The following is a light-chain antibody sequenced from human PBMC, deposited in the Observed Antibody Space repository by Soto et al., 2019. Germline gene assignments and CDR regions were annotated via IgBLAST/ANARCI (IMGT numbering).Light chain of an antibody. J-gene: IGLJ3*02. CDR2: EDN. CDR1: SGSIASNY. V-gene: IGLV6-57*01. Sequence: NFMLTHPHSVSASPGKTVIISCTRSSGSIASNYVQWYQQRPGSSPTTVIYEDNQRPSGVPDRFSGSIDSSSNSASLTISGLETEDEADYYCQSYDATNQVFGGGTKVTVL. CDR3: QSYDATNQV.